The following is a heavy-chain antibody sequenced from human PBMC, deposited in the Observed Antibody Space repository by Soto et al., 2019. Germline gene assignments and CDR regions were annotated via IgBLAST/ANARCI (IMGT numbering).Heavy chain of an antibody. CDR1: GYTFTSYG. D-gene: IGHD3-3*01. Sequence: QVQLVQSGAEVKKPGASVKVSCKASGYTFTSYGISWVREAPGQGLEWMGWISAYNGNTNYAQKLQGRVTMTTDTSTSTAYMELRSLRSDDTAVYYYARDHMIFGVAVAHYFDYWGQGTLVTLSS. J-gene: IGHJ4*02. CDR3: ARDHMIFGVAVAHYFDY. CDR2: ISAYNGNT. V-gene: IGHV1-18*01.